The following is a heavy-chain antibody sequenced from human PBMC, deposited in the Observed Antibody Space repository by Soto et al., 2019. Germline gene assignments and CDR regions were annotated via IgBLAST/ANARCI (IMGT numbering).Heavy chain of an antibody. CDR1: GSPVSSYS. Sequence: QVQLVQSGAEVKRPGSSVRVSCKAYGSPVSSYSISWVRQAPGQGLEWMGGIIPIYGSPNYAKNFQGRVTISADEYTNTAYMEVSSLRFDDTAVFYCARAGRASADSWFDSWGQGTLVTVSS. CDR3: ARAGRASADSWFDS. J-gene: IGHJ5*01. D-gene: IGHD2-2*01. CDR2: IIPIYGSP. V-gene: IGHV1-69*01.